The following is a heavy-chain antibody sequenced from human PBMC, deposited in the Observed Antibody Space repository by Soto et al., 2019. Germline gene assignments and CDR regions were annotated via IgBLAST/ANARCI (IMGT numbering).Heavy chain of an antibody. CDR1: GFTFSSYA. CDR3: VKALRYFDWLPDLDY. V-gene: IGHV3-64D*06. CDR2: ISSNGGST. J-gene: IGHJ4*02. D-gene: IGHD3-9*01. Sequence: GGSLRLSCSASGFTFSSYAMHWVRQAPGKGLEYVSAISSNGGSTYYADSVKGRFTISRDNSKNTLYLQMSRLRAEDTAVYYCVKALRYFDWLPDLDYWGQGTLVTVSS.